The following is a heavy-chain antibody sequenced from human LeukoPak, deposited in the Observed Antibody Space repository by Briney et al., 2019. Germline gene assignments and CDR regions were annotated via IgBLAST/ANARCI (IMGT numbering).Heavy chain of an antibody. CDR3: ARGNLWVGAMDFDY. CDR2: MNPNSGKT. D-gene: IGHD1-26*01. J-gene: IGHJ4*02. Sequence: ASVKVSCKASGYTFTRYDMNWGGQATGEGREWMGWMNPNSGKTGYAQKFQGRDTITRNSSISTAYMELSSLRSEDTAVYYCARGNLWVGAMDFDYWGQGTLVTVSS. V-gene: IGHV1-8*03. CDR1: GYTFTRYD.